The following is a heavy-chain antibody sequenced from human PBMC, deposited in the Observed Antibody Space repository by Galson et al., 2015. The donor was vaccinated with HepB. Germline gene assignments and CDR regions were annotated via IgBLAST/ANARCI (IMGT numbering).Heavy chain of an antibody. D-gene: IGHD6-19*01. CDR2: DSFNGEST. CDR1: GYPFTKYH. CDR3: ARDSSDWSFDY. J-gene: IGHJ4*02. Sequence: SVKVSCKASGYPFTKYHVHWVRQAPGQGLEWIGIDSFNGESTNYAQKFQGRLTMTRDTPTNTVYMELSSLTSEDTAIYFCARDSSDWSFDYWGQGTLVTVSS. V-gene: IGHV1-46*01.